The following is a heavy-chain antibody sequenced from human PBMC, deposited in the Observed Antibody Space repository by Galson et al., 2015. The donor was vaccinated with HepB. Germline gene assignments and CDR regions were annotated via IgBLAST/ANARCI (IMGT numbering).Heavy chain of an antibody. CDR3: ARGGTYYYGSGSYDREDY. CDR2: IYSGGST. CDR1: GFTVSSNY. J-gene: IGHJ4*02. D-gene: IGHD3-10*01. V-gene: IGHV3-53*01. Sequence: SLRLSCAASGFTVSSNYMSWVRQAPGKGLEWVSVIYSGGSTYYADSVKGRFTISRDNSKNTLYLQMNSLRAEDTAVYYCARGGTYYYGSGSYDREDYWGQGTLVTVSS.